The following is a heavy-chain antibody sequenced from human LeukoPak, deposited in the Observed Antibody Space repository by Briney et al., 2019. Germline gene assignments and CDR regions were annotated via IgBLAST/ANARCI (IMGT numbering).Heavy chain of an antibody. V-gene: IGHV1-69*01. CDR3: ARVAAAVEMATGYLDY. D-gene: IGHD5-24*01. Sequence: SVKVSCKASGGTFSSYAISWVRQAPGQGLEWMGGIIPIFGTANYAQKFQGRVTITADESTSTAYMELSSLRSEDTAAYYCARVAAAVEMATGYLDYWGQGTLVTVSS. J-gene: IGHJ4*02. CDR1: GGTFSSYA. CDR2: IIPIFGTA.